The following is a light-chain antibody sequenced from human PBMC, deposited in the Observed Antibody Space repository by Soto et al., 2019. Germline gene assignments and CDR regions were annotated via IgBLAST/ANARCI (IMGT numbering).Light chain of an antibody. J-gene: IGKJ4*01. CDR3: QQSYGAPPT. Sequence: DIQMTQSPSSLSASVGDRVTITCRASQTISTYLNWYQQKPGNAPKLLIYAASSLQSGVPSRFSGSGTGTDFTLTISSLQPDDFATYVCQQSYGAPPTFGGGTKVEIK. V-gene: IGKV1-39*01. CDR1: QTISTY. CDR2: AAS.